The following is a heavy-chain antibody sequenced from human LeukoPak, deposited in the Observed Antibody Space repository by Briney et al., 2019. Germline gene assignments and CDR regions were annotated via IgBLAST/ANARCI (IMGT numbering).Heavy chain of an antibody. CDR2: IDYSGGST. D-gene: IGHD2-8*01. Sequence: GGSLRLSCTASGFTLSSYEMSWIRQAPGKGLEWVSSIDYSGGSTYYADSVKGRFTISRDNSKNTLYLQMNSLRAEDTAVYYCVRDTKEYWGQGTLVTVSS. CDR3: VRDTKEY. V-gene: IGHV3-23*01. CDR1: GFTLSSYE. J-gene: IGHJ4*02.